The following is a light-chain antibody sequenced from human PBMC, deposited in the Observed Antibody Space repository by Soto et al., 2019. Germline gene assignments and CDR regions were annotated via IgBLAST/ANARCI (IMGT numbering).Light chain of an antibody. Sequence: EIVLTQSPGTLSLSPGERATLSCRASQSVSRSFLAWYRQKPGQAPRLLIYGASSRATGIPDRFSGSGSGTDVTLTISSLDPEDFAVYYCHQYGGSPWTFGQGTKVEIK. CDR2: GAS. J-gene: IGKJ1*01. CDR1: QSVSRSF. CDR3: HQYGGSPWT. V-gene: IGKV3-20*01.